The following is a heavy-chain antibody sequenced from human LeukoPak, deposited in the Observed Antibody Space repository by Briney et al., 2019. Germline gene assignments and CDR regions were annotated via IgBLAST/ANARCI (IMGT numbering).Heavy chain of an antibody. CDR1: GDSINSGGYY. J-gene: IGHJ4*02. Sequence: ASETLSLTCTVSGDSINSGGYYWSWIRQPPGKGLEYIGYIYHGDNTYYNPSLRSRVSISVDRSNNQFSLRLNSVTAADTAVYYCARATSGWYYFDYWGQGTLVTVSS. D-gene: IGHD6-19*01. CDR2: IYHGDNT. V-gene: IGHV4-30-2*01. CDR3: ARATSGWYYFDY.